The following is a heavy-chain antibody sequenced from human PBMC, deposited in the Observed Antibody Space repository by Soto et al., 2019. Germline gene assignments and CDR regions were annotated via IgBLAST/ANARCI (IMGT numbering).Heavy chain of an antibody. V-gene: IGHV1-69*01. CDR2: IIPIPGTA. CDR3: ARSQGSSTSLEIYYYYYYGMDV. Sequence: QVQLVQSGAEVKKPGSSVKVSCKASGGTFGSYAISWVRQAPGQGLEWMGGIIPIPGTANYAQKFQGRVTIAADESTSTAYIELSSMRYEDTAVYYWARSQGSSTSLEIYYYYYYGMDVWGQGTRVTVSS. CDR1: GGTFGSYA. D-gene: IGHD2-2*01. J-gene: IGHJ6*02.